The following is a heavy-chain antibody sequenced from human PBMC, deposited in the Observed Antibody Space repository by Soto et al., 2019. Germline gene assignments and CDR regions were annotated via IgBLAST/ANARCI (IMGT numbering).Heavy chain of an antibody. CDR3: ARLGTTVTYRYYFDY. D-gene: IGHD4-17*01. CDR2: IYYSGST. CDR1: GGSISSSRYY. J-gene: IGHJ4*02. V-gene: IGHV4-39*01. Sequence: SETLSLTCTVSGGSISSSRYYWGWIRQPPGKGLKWIGSIYYSGSTYYNPSLKSRVTISVDTSKNQFSLKLSSVTAADTAVYYCARLGTTVTYRYYFDYWGQGTLVTVSS.